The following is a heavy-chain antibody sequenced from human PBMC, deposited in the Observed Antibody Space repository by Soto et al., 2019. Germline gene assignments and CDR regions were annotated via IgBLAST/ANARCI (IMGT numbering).Heavy chain of an antibody. Sequence: ASVKVSCKASGYTFTSYDINWVRQATGQGLEWMGWMNPNSGNTGYAQKFQGRVTMTRNTSISTAYMELSSLRSEDTAVYYCARGALYWVVLGEQPFDIWGQETMST. CDR1: GYTFTSYD. J-gene: IGHJ3*02. V-gene: IGHV1-8*01. D-gene: IGHD6-19*01. CDR2: MNPNSGNT. CDR3: ARGALYWVVLGEQPFDI.